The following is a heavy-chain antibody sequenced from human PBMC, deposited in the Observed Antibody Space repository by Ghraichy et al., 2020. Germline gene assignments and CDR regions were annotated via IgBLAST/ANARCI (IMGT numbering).Heavy chain of an antibody. D-gene: IGHD3-3*01. CDR3: ARLITISWPWHYALDA. CDR2: INPNSGGT. Sequence: ASVKVSCKASGYTFTAYYIHWVRQAPGQGLEWMGRINPNSGGTNYTQKFQGRVTMTRDTSISTAYMELSRLRSDDAAVYFCARLITISWPWHYALDAWGQGTTVTLSS. J-gene: IGHJ6*02. V-gene: IGHV1-2*02. CDR1: GYTFTAYY.